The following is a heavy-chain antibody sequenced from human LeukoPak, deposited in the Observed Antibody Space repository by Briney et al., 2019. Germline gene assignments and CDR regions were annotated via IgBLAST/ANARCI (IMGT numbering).Heavy chain of an antibody. Sequence: ASVKVSCKASGYTFTGYYMHWVRQAPGQGLEWMGWINPNSGGTNYARKFQGRVTMTRDTSISTAYMELNSLKSDDTAVYYCVRGSTRDSSGWYGPGKWFDPWGQGTLVTVSS. CDR3: VRGSTRDSSGWYGPGKWFDP. CDR1: GYTFTGYY. CDR2: INPNSGGT. V-gene: IGHV1-2*02. J-gene: IGHJ5*02. D-gene: IGHD6-19*01.